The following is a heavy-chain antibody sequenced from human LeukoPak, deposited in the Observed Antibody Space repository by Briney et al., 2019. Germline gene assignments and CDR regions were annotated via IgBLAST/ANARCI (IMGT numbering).Heavy chain of an antibody. Sequence: GGSLRLSCSASGFSFRSFAMHWVRQAPGKGLEYVSAITSNGGTTDYADSVKDRFTISRDNSKNTLYLQMSGLRAEDTAVYYCVKGSSYYCDSSGYRLDYWGRGTLVTVSS. J-gene: IGHJ4*02. D-gene: IGHD3-22*01. CDR1: GFSFRSFA. CDR3: VKGSSYYCDSSGYRLDY. CDR2: ITSNGGTT. V-gene: IGHV3-64D*06.